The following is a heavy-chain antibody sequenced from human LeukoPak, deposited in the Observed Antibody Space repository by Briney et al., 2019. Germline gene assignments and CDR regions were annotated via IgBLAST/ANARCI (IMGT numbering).Heavy chain of an antibody. CDR1: GGSVRNYY. D-gene: IGHD1-26*01. CDR3: AGDSVGFDS. V-gene: IGHV4-59*02. J-gene: IGHJ4*02. Sequence: PSETLSLTCTVSGGSVRNYYWNWIRKPPGKGLEWIGLIYYSGSTNYNPSLTSRVTISVDTSKNQLSLKLRSVTAADTAVYYCAGDSVGFDSWGQGTLVTVSS. CDR2: IYYSGST.